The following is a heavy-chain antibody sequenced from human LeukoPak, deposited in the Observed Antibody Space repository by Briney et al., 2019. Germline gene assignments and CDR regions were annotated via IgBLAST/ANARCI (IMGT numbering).Heavy chain of an antibody. Sequence: SQTLSLTCAISGDSVSSDSAAWNWIRQSPSRGLEWLGRTYYRSKWYNDYAPSVKGRITINPDTTKNQVSLQLNSVTPEDTAVYFCARADFTSGSPRGCHSWGQGTLVTVSS. V-gene: IGHV6-1*01. J-gene: IGHJ4*02. CDR2: TYYRSKWYN. CDR1: GDSVSSDSAA. CDR3: ARADFTSGSPRGCHS. D-gene: IGHD6-19*01.